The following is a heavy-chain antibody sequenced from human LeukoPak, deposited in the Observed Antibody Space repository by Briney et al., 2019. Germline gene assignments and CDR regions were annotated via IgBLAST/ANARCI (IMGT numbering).Heavy chain of an antibody. V-gene: IGHV3-9*01. J-gene: IGHJ4*02. CDR1: GFTFDVYA. D-gene: IGHD3-22*01. Sequence: GRSLRLSCAASGFTFDVYAMHWVRQAPGKGLEWVSGISWNSGSIGYADSVKGRFTISRDNAKNSLYLQMNSLRAEDTALYYCAKDITYYYDSSGYRFDCWGQGTLVTVSS. CDR2: ISWNSGSI. CDR3: AKDITYYYDSSGYRFDC.